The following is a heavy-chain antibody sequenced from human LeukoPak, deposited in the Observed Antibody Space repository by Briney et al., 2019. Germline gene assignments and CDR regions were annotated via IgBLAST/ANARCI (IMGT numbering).Heavy chain of an antibody. CDR1: GGSISSYY. D-gene: IGHD3-10*01. CDR2: IYYSGST. CDR3: ARVDYYGSGSYEWFDP. V-gene: IGHV4-59*01. J-gene: IGHJ5*02. Sequence: SETLSLTCTVSGGSISSYYWSWIRQPPGKGLEWIGYIYYSGSTNYNPSLKSRVTISVDTSKNQFSLKLSSATAADTAVYYCARVDYYGSGSYEWFDPWGQGTLVTVSS.